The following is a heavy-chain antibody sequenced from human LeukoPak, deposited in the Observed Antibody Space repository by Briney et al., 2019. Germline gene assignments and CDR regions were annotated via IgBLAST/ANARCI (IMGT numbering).Heavy chain of an antibody. J-gene: IGHJ6*03. CDR1: GCTFTVYY. D-gene: IGHD2-2*03. CDR2: INPNSGGT. CDR3: ASGYCSNTSCPGGYYYYYMDV. Sequence: GASVTVSFTASGCTFTVYYMDWVRQAPGQGLEWMGWINPNSGGTNYAQKFQGRVTMTRDTSISTAYMELSRLRSDDTAVYYCASGYCSNTSCPGGYYYYYMDVWGKGTTVTVSS. V-gene: IGHV1-2*02.